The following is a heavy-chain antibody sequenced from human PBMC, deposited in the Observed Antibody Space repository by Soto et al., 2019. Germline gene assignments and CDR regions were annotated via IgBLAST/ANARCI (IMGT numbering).Heavy chain of an antibody. J-gene: IGHJ3*02. CDR3: AKGYCSGGSCYGYNAFDI. D-gene: IGHD2-15*01. Sequence: GESLKISCKGSGYSFTSYWIGWVRQMPGKGLEWMGIIYPGDSDTRYSPSFQGQVTISADKSISTAYLQWSSLKASDTAMYYCAKGYCSGGSCYGYNAFDIWGQGTIVTVSS. V-gene: IGHV5-51*01. CDR2: IYPGDSDT. CDR1: GYSFTSYW.